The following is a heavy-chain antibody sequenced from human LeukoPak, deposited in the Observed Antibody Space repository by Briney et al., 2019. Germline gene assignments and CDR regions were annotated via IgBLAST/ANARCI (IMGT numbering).Heavy chain of an antibody. CDR2: ISGSGGST. Sequence: GGSLRLSCAASGFXFSSYAISWVRQAPGKGLEWASAISGSGGSTYYADSVKGRFTISRDNSKNTLYLQMNSLRAEDTAVYYCAKRSGFGELSDPYYYYGMDVWGQGTTVTVSS. J-gene: IGHJ6*02. CDR1: GFXFSSYA. CDR3: AKRSGFGELSDPYYYYGMDV. D-gene: IGHD3-10*01. V-gene: IGHV3-23*01.